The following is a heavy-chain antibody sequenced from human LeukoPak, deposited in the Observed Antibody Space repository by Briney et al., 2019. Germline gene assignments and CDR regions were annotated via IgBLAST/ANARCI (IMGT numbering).Heavy chain of an antibody. V-gene: IGHV3-23*01. CDR3: AKVGQQWLVPRPFDY. D-gene: IGHD6-19*01. CDR2: VSGSGGST. CDR1: GFTFSSYA. Sequence: GGSLRLSCAASGFTFSSYAMSWVRQAPGKGLEWVSAVSGSGGSTYYVDSVKDRFTISRDNSKSTLYLQMNSLRAEDTAVFYCAKVGQQWLVPRPFDYWGQGTLVTVSS. J-gene: IGHJ4*02.